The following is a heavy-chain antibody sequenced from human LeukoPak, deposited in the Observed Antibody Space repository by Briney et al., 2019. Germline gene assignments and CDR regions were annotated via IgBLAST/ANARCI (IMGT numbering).Heavy chain of an antibody. J-gene: IGHJ4*02. D-gene: IGHD3-22*01. CDR2: IYRGGTT. CDR1: GFTVSSNY. CDR3: ARDRPTDYYYDSSGFDY. Sequence: GGSLRLSCAASGFTVSSNYMSWVRRAPGKGLEWVSVIYRGGTTYYADSVKGRFTISRDNSKNTLYLQMNSLRAEDTAVYYCARDRPTDYYYDSSGFDYWGQGTLVTVSS. V-gene: IGHV3-66*01.